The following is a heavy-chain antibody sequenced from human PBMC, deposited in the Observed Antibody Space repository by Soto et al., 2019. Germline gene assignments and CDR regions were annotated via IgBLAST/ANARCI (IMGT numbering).Heavy chain of an antibody. Sequence: QVHLVQSGVEVKKPGASVKGSCKASGYTFTSYGITWMRQAPGQGLEWMGWISAHNGNTDYAQKLQGRVIVTRDTSTSTAYMELRSLISDDTAVYYCARGRYGDYWGQGALVTVSS. D-gene: IGHD1-1*01. J-gene: IGHJ4*02. CDR3: ARGRYGDY. CDR1: GYTFTSYG. V-gene: IGHV1-18*01. CDR2: ISAHNGNT.